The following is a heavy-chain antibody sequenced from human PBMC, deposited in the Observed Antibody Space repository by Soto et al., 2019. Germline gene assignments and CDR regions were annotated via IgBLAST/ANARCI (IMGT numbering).Heavy chain of an antibody. Sequence: QVQLVESGGGVVQPGRSLRLSCAASGFTFSNYGIHWVRQAPGRGLEWVAVIWNDGSKKYYADSVKGRFIISTYNSKNTLFLQMNSLRAEDTAVYFCARDRQTEEREFWSGYFGGNYYYGMDVWGQGTTVTVSS. CDR1: GFTFSNYG. CDR3: ARDRQTEEREFWSGYFGGNYYYGMDV. CDR2: IWNDGSKK. J-gene: IGHJ6*02. D-gene: IGHD3-3*01. V-gene: IGHV3-33*01.